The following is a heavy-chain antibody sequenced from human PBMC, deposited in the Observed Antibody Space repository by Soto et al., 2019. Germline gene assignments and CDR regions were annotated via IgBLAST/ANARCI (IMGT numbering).Heavy chain of an antibody. CDR3: ARGRATVTTLGYYYYYMDV. D-gene: IGHD4-17*01. J-gene: IGHJ6*03. CDR1: GYTFTSYA. Sequence: ASVKVSCKASGYTFTSYAMHWVRQAPGQGLEWMGWMNPNSGNTGYAQKFQGRVTMTRNTSISTAYMELSSLRSEDTAVYYCARGRATVTTLGYYYYYMDVWGKGTTVTVSS. CDR2: MNPNSGNT. V-gene: IGHV1-8*02.